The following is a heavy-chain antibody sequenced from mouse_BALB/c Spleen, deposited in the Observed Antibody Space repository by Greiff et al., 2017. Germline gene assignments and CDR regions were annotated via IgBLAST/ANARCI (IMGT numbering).Heavy chain of an antibody. CDR3: ARKDGITTATGAMDY. CDR2: ILPGSGST. D-gene: IGHD1-2*01. V-gene: IGHV1-9*01. CDR1: GYTFSSYW. Sequence: QVQLQQPGSELVRPGASVKISCKATGYTFSSYWIEWVKQRPGHGLEWIGEILPGSGSTNYNEKFKGKATFTADTSSNTAYMQLSSLTSEDSAVYYCARKDGITTATGAMDYWGQGTSVTVSS. J-gene: IGHJ4*01.